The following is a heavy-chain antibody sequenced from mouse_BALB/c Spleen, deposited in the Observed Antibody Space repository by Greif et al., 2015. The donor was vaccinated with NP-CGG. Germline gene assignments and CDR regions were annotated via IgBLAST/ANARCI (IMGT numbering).Heavy chain of an antibody. CDR1: GYTFTSYW. J-gene: IGHJ2*01. CDR3: TSTTAHYFDY. CDR2: IYPSDSYT. V-gene: IGHV1-69*02. Sequence: QVQLQQPGAELVRPGASVKLSCKASGYTFTSYWINWVKQRPGQGLEWIGNIYPSDSYTNYNQKFKDKATLTVDKSSSTAYVQLSSPTSEDSAVYYCTSTTAHYFDYWGQGTTLTVSS. D-gene: IGHD1-2*01.